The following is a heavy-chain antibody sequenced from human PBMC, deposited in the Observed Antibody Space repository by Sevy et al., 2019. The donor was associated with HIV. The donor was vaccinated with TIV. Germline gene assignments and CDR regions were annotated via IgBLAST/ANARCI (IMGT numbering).Heavy chain of an antibody. CDR3: ATGRYYYDSSGWDV. D-gene: IGHD3-22*01. V-gene: IGHV1-24*01. Sequence: ASVKVSCKVSGYTLTELSMHWVRQAPRKGLEWMGGFDPEDGETIYAQKFQGRVTMTEDTSTDTAYMELSSLRSEDTAVYYCATGRYYYDSSGWDVWGQGTTVTVSS. J-gene: IGHJ6*02. CDR1: GYTLTELS. CDR2: FDPEDGET.